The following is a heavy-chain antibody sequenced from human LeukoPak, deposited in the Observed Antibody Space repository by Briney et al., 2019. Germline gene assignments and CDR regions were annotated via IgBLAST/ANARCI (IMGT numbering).Heavy chain of an antibody. V-gene: IGHV4-59*04. CDR3: ARRDDSSGYHKIFDY. Sequence: TPSETLSLTCTVSGDSINNFYWSWIRQPPGKGLEWIGNIYYGENTYYNPSLKSRVTISIDTSKNQFYLKLSSLTAADTAVYYCARRDDSSGYHKIFDYWGPGTLVTVSS. D-gene: IGHD3-22*01. CDR2: IYYGENT. CDR1: GDSINNFY. J-gene: IGHJ4*02.